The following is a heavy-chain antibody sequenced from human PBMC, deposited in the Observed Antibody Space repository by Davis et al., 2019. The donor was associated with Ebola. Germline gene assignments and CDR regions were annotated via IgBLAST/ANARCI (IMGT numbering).Heavy chain of an antibody. J-gene: IGHJ4*02. CDR2: ISSSSSYI. CDR1: GFTFSSYA. D-gene: IGHD3-16*01. CDR3: AREADWGQLDY. Sequence: PGGSLRLSCAASGFTFSSYAMSWVRQAPGKGLEWVSSISSSSSYIYYADSVKGQFTISRDNAKNSLYLQMNSLRAEDTAVYYCAREADWGQLDYWGQGTLVTVSS. V-gene: IGHV3-21*01.